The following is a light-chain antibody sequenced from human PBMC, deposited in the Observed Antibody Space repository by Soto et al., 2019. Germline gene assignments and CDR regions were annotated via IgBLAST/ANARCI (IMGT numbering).Light chain of an antibody. Sequence: EVVLTQSPGTLSLSPGERATLSCRASQGVTTAYLAWYQHKQGQAPRLLIYGASNRATGIPDRFSGSGSGTDFTLTISRLEPEDLAVYSCQQYGASPLFTFGPGKKVDLK. CDR2: GAS. V-gene: IGKV3-20*01. CDR3: QQYGASPLFT. CDR1: QGVTTAY. J-gene: IGKJ3*01.